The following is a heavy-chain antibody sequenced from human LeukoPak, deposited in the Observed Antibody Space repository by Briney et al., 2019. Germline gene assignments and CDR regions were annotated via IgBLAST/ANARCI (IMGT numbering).Heavy chain of an antibody. D-gene: IGHD2-2*01. Sequence: PSETLSLTCAVYGGSFSGYYWSWIRQPPGKGLEWIGEINHSGSTNYNPSLKSRVTISVDTSKNQFSLKLSSVTAADTAVYYCARGRRYCSSTSCTHNWFDPWGQGTRVTVSS. J-gene: IGHJ5*02. V-gene: IGHV4-34*01. CDR2: INHSGST. CDR1: GGSFSGYY. CDR3: ARGRRYCSSTSCTHNWFDP.